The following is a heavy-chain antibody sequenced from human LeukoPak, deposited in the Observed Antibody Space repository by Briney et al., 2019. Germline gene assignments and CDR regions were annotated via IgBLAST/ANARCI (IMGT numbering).Heavy chain of an antibody. D-gene: IGHD1-26*01. CDR1: GFTVSGNY. Sequence: PGGSLRLSCAVSGFTVSGNYMSWVRQAPGKGLEWVSLIYSGGTTYYADSVKGRFTISRDNSKNTLYLQMNSLRAEDTAVYYCAKVLVGATEFPYWGQGTLVTVSS. CDR2: IYSGGTT. CDR3: AKVLVGATEFPY. V-gene: IGHV3-53*05. J-gene: IGHJ4*02.